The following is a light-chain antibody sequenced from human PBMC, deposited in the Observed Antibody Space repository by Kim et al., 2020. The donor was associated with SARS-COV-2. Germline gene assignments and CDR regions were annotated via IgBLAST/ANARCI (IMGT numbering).Light chain of an antibody. V-gene: IGKV3-11*01. J-gene: IGKJ5*01. CDR1: QSVGTY. Sequence: EIVLTQSPATLSLSPGERATLSCRASQSVGTYLAWYQQKPGQAPRLLIYDVSTRATGTPARFSGSGSGTDFTLTISSLEPEDFAIYYCQERTNWSFGQGTRLEIK. CDR2: DVS. CDR3: QERTNWS.